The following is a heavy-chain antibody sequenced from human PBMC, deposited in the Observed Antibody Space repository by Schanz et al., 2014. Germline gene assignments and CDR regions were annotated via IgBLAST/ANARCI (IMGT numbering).Heavy chain of an antibody. V-gene: IGHV3-23*04. J-gene: IGHJ4*02. Sequence: EVQLVESGGGLVKPGGSLRLSCTASGFSFDSYNMNWVRQSPGKGLEWVSAISGSGGDTYYADSVKGRFTISRDNSKNTLYLQMNSLRAEDTAVYYCAKGQLLSYYFDYWGQGTLVTVSS. CDR1: GFSFDSYN. CDR2: ISGSGGDT. CDR3: AKGQLLSYYFDY. D-gene: IGHD2-21*01.